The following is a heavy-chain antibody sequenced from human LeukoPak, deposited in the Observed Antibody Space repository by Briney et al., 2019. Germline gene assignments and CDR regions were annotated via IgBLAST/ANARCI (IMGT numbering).Heavy chain of an antibody. V-gene: IGHV3-23*01. Sequence: PGGTLRLSCAASGFTFSSYGMSWVRQAPGKGLEWVSAISGSGGSTYYADSVKGRFTIPRDNSKNTLYLQMNSLRAEDTAVYYCAKDVTDYYGSGSYYSLWGQGTLVTVSS. CDR1: GFTFSSYG. CDR3: AKDVTDYYGSGSYYSL. D-gene: IGHD3-10*01. J-gene: IGHJ4*02. CDR2: ISGSGGST.